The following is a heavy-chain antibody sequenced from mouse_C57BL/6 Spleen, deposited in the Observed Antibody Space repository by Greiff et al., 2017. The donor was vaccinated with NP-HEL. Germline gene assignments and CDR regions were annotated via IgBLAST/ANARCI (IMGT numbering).Heavy chain of an antibody. CDR1: GYTFTDYE. V-gene: IGHV1-15*01. CDR2: IDPETGGT. J-gene: IGHJ2*01. CDR3: TRTPYYSNSYYFDY. D-gene: IGHD2-5*01. Sequence: VQLQQSGAELVRPGASVTLSCKASGYTFTDYEMHWVKQTPVHGLEWIGAIDPETGGTAYNQKFKGKAILTADKSSSTAYMELRSLTSEDSAVYYCTRTPYYSNSYYFDYWGQGTTLTVSS.